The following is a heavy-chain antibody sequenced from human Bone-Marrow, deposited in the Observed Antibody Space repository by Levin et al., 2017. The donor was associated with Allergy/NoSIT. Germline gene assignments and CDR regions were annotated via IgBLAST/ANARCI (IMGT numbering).Heavy chain of an antibody. Sequence: KVGESLKISCKTSGYMFTKYWIAWVRQMPGKGLEWMGTIYPDDSDTRYRSTFEGLVDISVDKSTNTAYLQWTSLRMSDSGMYFCAKSIYRGYENDAFDLWGQGTMVTVSS. CDR2: IYPDDSDT. V-gene: IGHV5-51*01. D-gene: IGHD5-12*01. CDR1: GYMFTKYW. CDR3: AKSIYRGYENDAFDL. J-gene: IGHJ3*01.